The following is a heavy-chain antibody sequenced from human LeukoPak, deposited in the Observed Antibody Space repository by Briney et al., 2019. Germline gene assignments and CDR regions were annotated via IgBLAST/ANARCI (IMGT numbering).Heavy chain of an antibody. CDR1: GFSFSSYG. Sequence: GGSLRLSCAASGFSFSSYGIHWVRQAPGKGLEWVAFINYDGNNKYFADSVKGRFTISRDNSKNTVYLEMNSLRDGGTAVYYCARDRDSRSYYILYWGQGTLVTVSS. D-gene: IGHD3-10*01. CDR2: INYDGNNK. V-gene: IGHV3-30*02. CDR3: ARDRDSRSYYILY. J-gene: IGHJ4*02.